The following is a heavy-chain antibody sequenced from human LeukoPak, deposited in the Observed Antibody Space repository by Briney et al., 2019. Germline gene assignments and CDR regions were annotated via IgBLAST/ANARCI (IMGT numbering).Heavy chain of an antibody. J-gene: IGHJ4*02. D-gene: IGHD5-12*01. CDR3: ASVGPGRYSSYDNLYDY. V-gene: IGHV1-2*02. CDR1: GYTFTGYY. Sequence: GASVKVSCKASGYTFTGYYMHWVRQAPGQGLEWMGWINPNSGGTNYAQKFQGRVTMTRDTSISTAYMELSRLRSDDTAVYYCASVGPGRYSSYDNLYDYWGQGTLVTVSS. CDR2: INPNSGGT.